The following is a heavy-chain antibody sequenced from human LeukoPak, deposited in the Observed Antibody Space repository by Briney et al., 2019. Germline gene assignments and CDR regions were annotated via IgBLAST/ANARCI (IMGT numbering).Heavy chain of an antibody. Sequence: SETLSLTCTVSGGSVSTISHFWDWVRQPPGKGLEWIVRLSDTGTTYYNPSLESRVTMSVDTSKNQFSLKLSSVTAADTAVYYCARGSPTTNKGAYGWFDPWGQGTLVTVSS. D-gene: IGHD1-14*01. J-gene: IGHJ5*02. CDR2: LSDTGTT. CDR3: ARGSPTTNKGAYGWFDP. CDR1: GGSVSTISHF. V-gene: IGHV4-39*07.